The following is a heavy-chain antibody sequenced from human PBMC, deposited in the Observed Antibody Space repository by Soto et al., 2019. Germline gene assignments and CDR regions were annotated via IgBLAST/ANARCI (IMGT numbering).Heavy chain of an antibody. Sequence: QVQLVQSGAEVKKPGASVKVSCKASGYTFTRYDINWVRQATGQGLEWMGWMNPNSGNTGYAQKFQGRVTMTRNTSVSTAYRELSSLRSEDTAVYYLARYYYDSSGYYVWFDPWGQGTLVTVSS. D-gene: IGHD3-22*01. CDR2: MNPNSGNT. V-gene: IGHV1-8*01. J-gene: IGHJ5*02. CDR3: ARYYYDSSGYYVWFDP. CDR1: GYTFTRYD.